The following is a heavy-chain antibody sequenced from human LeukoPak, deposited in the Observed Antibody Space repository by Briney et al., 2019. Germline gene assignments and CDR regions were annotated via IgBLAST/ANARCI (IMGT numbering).Heavy chain of an antibody. CDR3: ATQTGRPTNYNWFDP. V-gene: IGHV4-31*03. D-gene: IGHD3-9*01. CDR1: GGSISTGGLY. J-gene: IGHJ5*02. Sequence: PSQTLSLTCTVSGGSISTGGLYWTWIRQHPGRGLEWIGYISYSGSTDYNPSLKSRVTISVDTSKSQFSLKLSSVTAADTALYYCATQTGRPTNYNWFDPWGQGTLVTVSS. CDR2: ISYSGST.